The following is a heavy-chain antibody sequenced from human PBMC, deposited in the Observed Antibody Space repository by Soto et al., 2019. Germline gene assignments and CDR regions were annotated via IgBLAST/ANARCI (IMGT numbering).Heavy chain of an antibody. CDR2: IYYSGST. CDR1: GGSISSYY. D-gene: IGHD5-12*01. Sequence: PSETLSLTCTVSGGSISSYYWSWIRQPPGKGLEWIGYIYYSGSTNYNPSLKSRVTISVDTSKNQFSLKLSSVTAADTAVYYCARWLRPYYFDYWGQGTLVTVYS. V-gene: IGHV4-59*01. CDR3: ARWLRPYYFDY. J-gene: IGHJ4*02.